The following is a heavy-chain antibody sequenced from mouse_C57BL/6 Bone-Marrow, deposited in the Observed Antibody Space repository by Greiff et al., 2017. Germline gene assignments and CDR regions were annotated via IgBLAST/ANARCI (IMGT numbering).Heavy chain of an antibody. Sequence: EVKLMESGPGLVKPSQSLSLTCSVTGYSITSGYYWNWIRQFPGNKLEWMGYISYDGSNNYNPSLKNRISITRDTSKNQFFLKLNSVTTEDTATYYCASSNYPSAMDYWGQGTSVTVSS. J-gene: IGHJ4*01. CDR3: ASSNYPSAMDY. CDR1: GYSITSGYY. CDR2: ISYDGSN. D-gene: IGHD2-5*01. V-gene: IGHV3-6*01.